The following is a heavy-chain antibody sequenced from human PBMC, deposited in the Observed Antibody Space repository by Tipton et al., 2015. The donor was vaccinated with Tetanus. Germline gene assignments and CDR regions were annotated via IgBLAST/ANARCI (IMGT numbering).Heavy chain of an antibody. J-gene: IGHJ4*02. D-gene: IGHD1-26*01. V-gene: IGHV4-31*03. CDR1: GGSISSGGYY. CDR3: ARRGGGSTFDH. Sequence: TLSLTCSVSGGSISSGGYYWSWIRQHPGKGLEWLGYIYYTGKTYYNPSLKSRLTISLDTSKNQFSLRLSSLSAADTAVYFCARRGGGSTFDHWGQGTLVTVSS. CDR2: IYYTGKT.